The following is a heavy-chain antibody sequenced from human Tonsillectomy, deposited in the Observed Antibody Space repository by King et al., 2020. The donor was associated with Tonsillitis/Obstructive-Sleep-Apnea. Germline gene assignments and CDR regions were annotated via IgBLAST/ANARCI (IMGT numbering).Heavy chain of an antibody. CDR3: ARDRTYYDFWSGYYGYYYYGMDV. CDR2: IYYSGST. D-gene: IGHD3-3*01. CDR1: GGSISSYY. Sequence: QLQESGPGLVKPSETLSLTCTVSGGSISSYYWSWIRQPPGKGLEWIGYIYYSGSTNYNPSLKSRVTISVDTSKNQFSLKLSSVTAADTAVYYCARDRTYYDFWSGYYGYYYYGMDVWGQGTTVTVSS. J-gene: IGHJ6*02. V-gene: IGHV4-59*01.